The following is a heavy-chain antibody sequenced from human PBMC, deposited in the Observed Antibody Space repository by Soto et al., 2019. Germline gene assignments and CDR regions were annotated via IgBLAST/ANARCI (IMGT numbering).Heavy chain of an antibody. CDR1: GLVFSSFW. Sequence: SLRLSCEASGLVFSSFWMSWVRQAPGKELEWVAYIKQDGSEKYYVDSVKGRFTISRDNPKSSLYLQMNNLRAEDTAVYYCARGHKGLEVWGQGTTVTV. CDR2: IKQDGSEK. V-gene: IGHV3-7*01. J-gene: IGHJ6*02. CDR3: ARGHKGLEV.